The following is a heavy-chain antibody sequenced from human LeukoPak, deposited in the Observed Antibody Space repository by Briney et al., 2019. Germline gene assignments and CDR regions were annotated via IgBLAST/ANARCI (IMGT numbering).Heavy chain of an antibody. V-gene: IGHV3-21*01. CDR2: ISSLSNNI. CDR3: ARDSSGSYSRFDY. Sequence: GGSLRLSCAASGFSFSSYGMNWVRQAPGERLEWVSSISSLSNNIYYADSVKGRFTISRDNAKNSLYLLMNSLRAEDTAVYYCARDSSGSYSRFDYWGQGTLVTVSS. J-gene: IGHJ4*02. CDR1: GFSFSSYG. D-gene: IGHD1-26*01.